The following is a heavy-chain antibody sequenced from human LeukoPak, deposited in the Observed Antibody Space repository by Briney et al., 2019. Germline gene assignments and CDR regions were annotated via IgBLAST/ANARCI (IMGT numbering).Heavy chain of an antibody. D-gene: IGHD2-2*02. J-gene: IGHJ3*02. Sequence: PSETLSLTCAVSGGSVSSGGYSWSWIRQPPGKGLEWLGYLFYTGNTYYNPSLKSRVLISVDTSKNQFSLKLTSVTAADTAVYYCARGTYTMTTDAFDIWGQGTMVTVSS. V-gene: IGHV4-30-4*07. CDR1: GGSVSSGGYS. CDR2: LFYTGNT. CDR3: ARGTYTMTTDAFDI.